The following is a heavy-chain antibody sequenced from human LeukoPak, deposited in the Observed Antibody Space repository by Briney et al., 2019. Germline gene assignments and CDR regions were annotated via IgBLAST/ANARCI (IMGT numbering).Heavy chain of an antibody. Sequence: GGSLRLXCAASGFTFSNAWMSWVRQAPGKGLEWVGRIKSKTDGVTTDYAAPVKGRFTISRDDSKNTLYLQMNSLKTEDTAVYYCTTGGSIQLWSTYYMDVWGKGTTVTVSS. CDR2: IKSKTDGVTT. CDR1: GFTFSNAW. J-gene: IGHJ6*03. V-gene: IGHV3-15*01. D-gene: IGHD5-18*01. CDR3: TTGGSIQLWSTYYMDV.